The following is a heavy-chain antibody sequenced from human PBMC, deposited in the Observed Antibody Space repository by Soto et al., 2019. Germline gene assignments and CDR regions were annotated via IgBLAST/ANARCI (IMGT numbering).Heavy chain of an antibody. D-gene: IGHD1-1*01. CDR1: GFTFSDYY. J-gene: IGHJ5*02. CDR3: ARAPTATTWWGPNSRFDP. CDR2: ISSSSYT. V-gene: IGHV3-11*05. Sequence: QVQLVESGGGLVKPGGSLRLSCAASGFTFSDYYMSWIRQAPGKGLEWVSYISSSSYTNYADSVKGRFTISRDNAKNSLSLQMNSLRAEDTAVYYCARAPTATTWWGPNSRFDPWGQGTLVTVSS.